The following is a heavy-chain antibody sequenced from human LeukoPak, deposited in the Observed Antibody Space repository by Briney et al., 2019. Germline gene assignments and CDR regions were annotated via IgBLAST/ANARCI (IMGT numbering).Heavy chain of an antibody. CDR3: AKRDGYSSSWSPDY. CDR1: GFTFSSYG. V-gene: IGHV3-30*02. Sequence: PGGSLRLSCAASGFTFSSYGMHWVRQAPGKGLEWVAFIRYDGSNKYYADSVKGRFTISRDNSKNTLYLKMNSLRAEDTAVYYCAKRDGYSSSWSPDYWGQGTLVTVSS. J-gene: IGHJ4*02. CDR2: IRYDGSNK. D-gene: IGHD6-13*01.